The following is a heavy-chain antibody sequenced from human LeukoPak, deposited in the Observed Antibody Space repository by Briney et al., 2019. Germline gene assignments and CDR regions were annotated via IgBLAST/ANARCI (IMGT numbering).Heavy chain of an antibody. J-gene: IGHJ4*02. CDR3: AREVAGCFDY. Sequence: GGSLRLSCAASGFTFSTYSMTRVRQAPGKGLEWVSSFTSRSRSIYYADSVKGRFTISRDNAKNSLYLQMNSLRAEDTAVYYCAREVAGCFDYWGQGTLVTVSS. CDR1: GFTFSTYS. V-gene: IGHV3-21*01. D-gene: IGHD6-19*01. CDR2: FTSRSRSI.